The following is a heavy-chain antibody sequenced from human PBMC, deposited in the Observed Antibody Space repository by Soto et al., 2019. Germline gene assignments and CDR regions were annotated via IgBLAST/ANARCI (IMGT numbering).Heavy chain of an antibody. CDR3: ARATTVTSSFFYYGLDV. CDR1: GGSISNDDYY. Sequence: QVQLQESGPGLVKPSQTLSLTCTVSGGSISNDDYYWTWIRQPPGKGLEWIGHIYYNGNTYYNPSLKRRLTMSLDTSQNQFSLHLTSLTAADSASYFCARATTVTSSFFYYGLDVWGQGTTVTVSS. D-gene: IGHD4-17*01. CDR2: IYYNGNT. V-gene: IGHV4-30-4*08. J-gene: IGHJ6*02.